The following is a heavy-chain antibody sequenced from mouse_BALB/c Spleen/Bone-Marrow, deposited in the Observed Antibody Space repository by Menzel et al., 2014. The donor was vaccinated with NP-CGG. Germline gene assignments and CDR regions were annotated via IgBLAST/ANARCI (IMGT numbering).Heavy chain of an antibody. V-gene: IGHV1S16*01. CDR1: GYTFTSFW. CDR3: TNYGYD. CDR2: ITPRNGRP. D-gene: IGHD1-2*01. Sequence: QXSGAELVKPGASVKLSCKASGYTFTSFWMHWVKLRPGQGFEWIGEITPRNGRPNYNEKFKKKATLTVDKSSSTAYMQLNSLTSEDSAVYYCTNYGYDWGRGTTLTVSS. J-gene: IGHJ2*01.